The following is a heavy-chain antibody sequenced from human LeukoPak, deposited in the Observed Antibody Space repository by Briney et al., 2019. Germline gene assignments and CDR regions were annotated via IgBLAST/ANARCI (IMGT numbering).Heavy chain of an antibody. Sequence: GGSLRLSCAASGFTFSSYAMSWVRQAPGKGLEWVSAISGSGGSTYYADSVKGRFTISRDNSKNTLYLQMNSLRAEDTAVYYCARDYRGSYTMGLFDYWGQGTLVTVSS. V-gene: IGHV3-23*01. J-gene: IGHJ4*02. CDR1: GFTFSSYA. CDR2: ISGSGGST. CDR3: ARDYRGSYTMGLFDY. D-gene: IGHD1-26*01.